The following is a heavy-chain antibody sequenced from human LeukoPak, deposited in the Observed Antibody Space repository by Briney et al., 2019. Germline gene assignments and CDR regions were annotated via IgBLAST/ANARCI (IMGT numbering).Heavy chain of an antibody. D-gene: IGHD3-3*01. CDR1: GFSFSSHA. Sequence: GGSLRLSCVASGFSFSSHAMGWVRQAPGKGLEWVSAISGSGGSTYYADSVKGRVTISRDNSKNTLYLQMNSLRAEDTAVYYCAKSAAGVWSGYYYWLDPWGQGTLVTVSS. CDR3: AKSAAGVWSGYYYWLDP. CDR2: ISGSGGST. V-gene: IGHV3-23*01. J-gene: IGHJ5*02.